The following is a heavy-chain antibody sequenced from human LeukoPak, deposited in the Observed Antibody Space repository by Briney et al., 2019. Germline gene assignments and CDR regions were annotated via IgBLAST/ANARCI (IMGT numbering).Heavy chain of an antibody. CDR2: IYYSGST. CDR1: GGSISSGDYY. CDR3: AREGGDSNSDYFDY. J-gene: IGHJ4*02. D-gene: IGHD4-11*01. Sequence: SETLSLTRTVSGGSISSGDYYWSWLRQPPGKGLEWFGYIYYSGSTYYNPSLKSRVTISVDTSKNQFSLKLSSVTAADTAVYYCAREGGDSNSDYFDYWGQGTLVTVSS. V-gene: IGHV4-30-4*08.